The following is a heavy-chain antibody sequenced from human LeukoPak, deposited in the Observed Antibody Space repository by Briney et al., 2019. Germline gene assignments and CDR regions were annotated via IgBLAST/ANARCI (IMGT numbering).Heavy chain of an antibody. Sequence: GGSLRLSCAASGFTFSSYGMSWVRQAPGKGLEWVSAISGSGGSTYYADSVKGRFTISRDTSQNTLYLQMNSLRAEDTGVYYCARRSGIAVAGAFDYWGQGTLVTVSS. CDR3: ARRSGIAVAGAFDY. V-gene: IGHV3-23*01. CDR2: ISGSGGST. J-gene: IGHJ4*02. D-gene: IGHD6-19*01. CDR1: GFTFSSYG.